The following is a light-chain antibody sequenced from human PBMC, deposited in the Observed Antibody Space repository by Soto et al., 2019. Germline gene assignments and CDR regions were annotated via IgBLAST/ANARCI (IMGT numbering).Light chain of an antibody. CDR2: HAS. J-gene: IGKJ1*01. CDR1: QGLGHF. V-gene: IGKV1-5*01. Sequence: DVLLTQSPSALSASLGDRVTITCRASQGLGHFLAWYQHKTGEAPRLLIYHASTLESGVASSFGGSGSGREFPLTISRLQPDDVATYYCQQYETYSVGTFGPGTKVEIK. CDR3: QQYETYSVGT.